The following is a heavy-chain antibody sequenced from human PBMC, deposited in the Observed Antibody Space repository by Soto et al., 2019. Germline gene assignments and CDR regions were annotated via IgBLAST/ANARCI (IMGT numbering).Heavy chain of an antibody. CDR2: IYYSGST. CDR1: GGSISSSSYY. J-gene: IGHJ5*01. D-gene: IGHD3-10*01. CDR3: ARRERYYGSPGWFDP. V-gene: IGHV4-39*01. Sequence: PSETLSLTCTVSGGSISSSSYYLGWIRQPPGKGLEWIGSIYYSGSTYYNPSLKSRVTISVDTSKNQFSLKLSSVTAADTAVYFCARRERYYGSPGWFDPWSQGTLVTVSS.